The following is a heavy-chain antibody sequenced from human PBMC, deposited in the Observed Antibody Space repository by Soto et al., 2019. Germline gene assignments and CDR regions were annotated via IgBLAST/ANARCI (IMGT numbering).Heavy chain of an antibody. D-gene: IGHD1-20*01. J-gene: IGHJ5*02. Sequence: SETLSLTCAISGYSISSGYYWGWIRQPPGKGLEWIGSIFHSGSTYYNPSLKSRVTISVDTSKNQFSLKLRSVTAADTAVYYCARDRSAGITGEFDPWGKGARVTVSS. V-gene: IGHV4-38-2*02. CDR2: IFHSGST. CDR3: ARDRSAGITGEFDP. CDR1: GYSISSGYY.